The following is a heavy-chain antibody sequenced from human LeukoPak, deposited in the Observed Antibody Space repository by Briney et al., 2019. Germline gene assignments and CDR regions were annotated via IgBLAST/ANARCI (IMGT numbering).Heavy chain of an antibody. D-gene: IGHD1-26*01. V-gene: IGHV1-2*02. Sequence: PSASVKVSCKASGYTFTGYYMHWVRQAPGQGLEWMGWINPKSGGTNYAQNFQGRVTMTRNTSISTAYMELSRLRSDDTAVYYCAKDLQWELPRGDALDIWGQGTMVTVSS. CDR3: AKDLQWELPRGDALDI. CDR2: INPKSGGT. J-gene: IGHJ3*02. CDR1: GYTFTGYY.